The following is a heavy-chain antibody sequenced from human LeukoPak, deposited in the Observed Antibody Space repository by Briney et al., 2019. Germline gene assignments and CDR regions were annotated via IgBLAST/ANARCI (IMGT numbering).Heavy chain of an antibody. CDR3: ARDSRRELLHAFDI. V-gene: IGHV1-8*01. D-gene: IGHD1-26*01. CDR2: MNPNSGNT. Sequence: ASVKVSCKASGYTFSSSDINWVRQATGQGLEWMGWMNPNSGNTYYAQRFQGRVTMTRDTSISTAYMEVSSLRSEDTAVYYCARDSRRELLHAFDIWGQGTMVTVSS. J-gene: IGHJ3*02. CDR1: GYTFSSSD.